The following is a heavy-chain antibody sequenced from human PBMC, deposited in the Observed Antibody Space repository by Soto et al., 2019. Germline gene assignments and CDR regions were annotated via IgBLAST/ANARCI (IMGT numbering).Heavy chain of an antibody. CDR2: IFSSDEK. CDR1: GFSLSDARVG. CDR3: ARFPGYDSGGHPTDDGFDI. D-gene: IGHD3-22*01. V-gene: IGHV2-26*01. J-gene: IGHJ3*02. Sequence: QVTLKESGPVLVKPTETLTLTCTVSGFSLSDARVGVTWIRQPPGKALEWLAHIFSSDEKSYSTSLKSRLTISKDTSKSQVVLTLTNMGPADTATYYCARFPGYDSGGHPTDDGFDIWGQGTMVTVSS.